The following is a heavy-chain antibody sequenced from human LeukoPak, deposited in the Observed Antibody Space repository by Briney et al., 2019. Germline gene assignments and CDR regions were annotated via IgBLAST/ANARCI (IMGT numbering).Heavy chain of an antibody. Sequence: GGSLRPSCAASGFTFSSYGMHWVRQAPGKGLEWVAVISYDGSNKYYADSVKGRFTISRDNSKNTLYLQMNSLRAEDTAVYYCAKLDGSVGLTIDYWGQGTLVTVSS. CDR2: ISYDGSNK. V-gene: IGHV3-30*18. D-gene: IGHD3-10*01. CDR3: AKLDGSVGLTIDY. CDR1: GFTFSSYG. J-gene: IGHJ4*02.